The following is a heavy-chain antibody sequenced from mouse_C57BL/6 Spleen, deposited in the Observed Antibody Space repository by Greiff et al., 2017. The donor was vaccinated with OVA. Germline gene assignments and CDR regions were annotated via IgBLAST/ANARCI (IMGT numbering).Heavy chain of an antibody. Sequence: VQLKESGAELVKPGASVKLSCTASGFNIKDYYMHWVKQRTEQGLEWIGRIDPEDGETKYAPKFQGKATITTDTSSNTAYLQHSSLTSEDSAVYYYALCYYGGSAFDYWGQGTTLTVSS. CDR2: IDPEDGET. D-gene: IGHD1-1*01. CDR1: GFNIKDYY. J-gene: IGHJ2*01. V-gene: IGHV14-2*01. CDR3: ALCYYGGSAFDY.